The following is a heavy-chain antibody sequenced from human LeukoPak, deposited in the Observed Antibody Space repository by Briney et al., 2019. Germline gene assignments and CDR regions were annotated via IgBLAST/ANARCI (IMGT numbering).Heavy chain of an antibody. CDR3: AKDRSGYDYYGQYYFDY. Sequence: GGSLRLSCAASGFTFSSYSINWVRQAPGKGLEWVSSIRSSSSYIYYADSVKGRFTISRDNAKNSLYLQMNSLRAEDTALYYCAKDRSGYDYYGQYYFDYWGQGTLVTVSS. CDR2: IRSSSSYI. V-gene: IGHV3-21*04. CDR1: GFTFSSYS. J-gene: IGHJ4*02. D-gene: IGHD5-12*01.